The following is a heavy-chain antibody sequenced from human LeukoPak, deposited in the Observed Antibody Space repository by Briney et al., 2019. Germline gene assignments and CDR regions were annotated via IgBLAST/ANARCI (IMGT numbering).Heavy chain of an antibody. J-gene: IGHJ4*02. D-gene: IGHD3-22*01. CDR3: ARAGILGDSSGYYYEDY. V-gene: IGHV3-21*04. CDR1: GFTFSSYS. Sequence: PGGSLRLSCAASGFTFSSYSMNWVRQAPGKGLEWVSSISSSSSYIYYADSVKGRFTISRDNAKNSLYLQMNSLRAEDTALYYCARAGILGDSSGYYYEDYWGQGTLVTVSS. CDR2: ISSSSSYI.